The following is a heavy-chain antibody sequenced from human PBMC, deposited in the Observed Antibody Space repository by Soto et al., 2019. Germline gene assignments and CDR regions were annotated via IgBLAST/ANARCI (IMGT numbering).Heavy chain of an antibody. CDR2: IYHSGST. Sequence: PSETLSLTCAVSGDSISSDNWRNWVRQPPGRGLEWIGEIYHSGSTNYNPSLKSRVTISVDKSKNQFSLKLTSVTAAGTAVYYCADLGTTVTPFVYWGQGTLVTVSS. CDR3: ADLGTTVTPFVY. D-gene: IGHD4-17*01. CDR1: GDSISSDNW. J-gene: IGHJ4*02. V-gene: IGHV4-4*02.